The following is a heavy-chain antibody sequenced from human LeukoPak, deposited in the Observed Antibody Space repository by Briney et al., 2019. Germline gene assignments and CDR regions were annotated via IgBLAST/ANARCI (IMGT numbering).Heavy chain of an antibody. J-gene: IGHJ4*02. Sequence: GGSLRLSCAASGFTFSSYAMSWVRQAPGKGLEWVSAISGSGGSTYYADSVKGRFTISRDNSKNTLYLQMNSLRAEDTAVYYCAKDFAGGYSGSLWDYWGQGTLVTVSS. D-gene: IGHD1-26*01. CDR1: GFTFSSYA. V-gene: IGHV3-23*01. CDR2: ISGSGGST. CDR3: AKDFAGGYSGSLWDY.